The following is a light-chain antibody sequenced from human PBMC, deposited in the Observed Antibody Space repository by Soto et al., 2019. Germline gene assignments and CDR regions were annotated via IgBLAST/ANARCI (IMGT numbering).Light chain of an antibody. V-gene: IGKV3-15*01. CDR2: CAS. CDR3: QQLNGAPWT. CDR1: QSVXSN. Sequence: IVVTQSPATLSVSPGESATLSCRASQSVXSNFGWYQEKPGQAPRVLXYCASTMATGSPARLSGSRSGTEYTLPIGSLQPEDFATYYFQQLNGAPWTFGQGTKVDI. J-gene: IGKJ1*01.